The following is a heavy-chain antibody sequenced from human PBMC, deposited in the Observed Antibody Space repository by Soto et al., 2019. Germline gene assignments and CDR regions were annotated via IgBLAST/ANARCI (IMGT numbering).Heavy chain of an antibody. D-gene: IGHD1-26*01. J-gene: IGHJ4*02. CDR2: ISWNSGSI. Sequence: LSLTCAASGFTFDDYAMHWVRQAPGKGLEWVSGISWNSGSIGYADSVKGRFTISRDNAKNSLYLQMNSLRAEDTALYYCAKGRSWELPFPFDYWGQGTLVTVSS. CDR3: AKGRSWELPFPFDY. CDR1: GFTFDDYA. V-gene: IGHV3-9*01.